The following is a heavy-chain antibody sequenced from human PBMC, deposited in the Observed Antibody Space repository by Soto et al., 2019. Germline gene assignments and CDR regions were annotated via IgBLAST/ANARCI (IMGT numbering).Heavy chain of an antibody. D-gene: IGHD3-22*01. J-gene: IGHJ4*02. CDR3: AKDTYYHDTTGYYVFDY. CDR2: ISYDGNNE. Sequence: QVQLVESGGGVVQPGRSLRLSCAASGFIFSAYGIHWVRQAPGKGLEWVAVISYDGNNEHYADSVKGRFTISSDNSKNTLFLQMSSLGAEDTAVYYCAKDTYYHDTTGYYVFDYWGQGTLVTVSS. V-gene: IGHV3-30*18. CDR1: GFIFSAYG.